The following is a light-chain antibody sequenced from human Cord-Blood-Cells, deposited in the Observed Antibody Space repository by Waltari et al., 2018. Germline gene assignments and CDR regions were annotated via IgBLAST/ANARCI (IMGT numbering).Light chain of an antibody. CDR2: DAS. J-gene: IGKJ2*01. V-gene: IGKV1-5*01. CDR3: QQYNSYST. CDR1: QSISSW. Sequence: DIQMTQSRSTLSASVVDRVPITCRASQSISSWLAWYQQKPGKAPKLLIYDASSLESGVPSRFSGSGSGTEFTLTNSSLQPDDFATYYCQQYNSYSTFGQGTKLEIK.